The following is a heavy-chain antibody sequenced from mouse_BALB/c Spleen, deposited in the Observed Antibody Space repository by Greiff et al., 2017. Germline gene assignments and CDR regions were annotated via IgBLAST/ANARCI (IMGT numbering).Heavy chain of an antibody. CDR3: ARSEKYGNYEYYAMDY. V-gene: IGHV1-39*01. CDR1: GYSFTDYI. D-gene: IGHD2-1*01. Sequence: VQLQQTGPELVKPGASVKISCKASGYSFTDYIMLWVKQSHGKSLEWIGNINPYYGSTSYNLKFKGKATLTVDKSSSTAYMQLNSLTSEDSAVYYCARSEKYGNYEYYAMDYWGQGTSVTVSS. J-gene: IGHJ4*01. CDR2: INPYYGST.